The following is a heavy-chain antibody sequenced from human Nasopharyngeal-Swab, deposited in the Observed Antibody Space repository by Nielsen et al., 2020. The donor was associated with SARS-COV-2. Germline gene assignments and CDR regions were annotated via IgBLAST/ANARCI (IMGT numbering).Heavy chain of an antibody. J-gene: IGHJ6*02. D-gene: IGHD4-11*01. Sequence: LSLTCAVYGGSFSGYYWSWIRQPPGKGLEWIGEINHSGSTNYNPSLRSRVTISVDTSKNQFSLKLSSVTAADTAVYYCARDTVHYGMDVWGQGTTVTVSS. CDR2: INHSGST. CDR3: ARDTVHYGMDV. V-gene: IGHV4-34*01. CDR1: GGSFSGYY.